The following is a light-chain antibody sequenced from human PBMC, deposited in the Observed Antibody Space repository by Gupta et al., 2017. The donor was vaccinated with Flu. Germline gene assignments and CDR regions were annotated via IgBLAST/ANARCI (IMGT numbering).Light chain of an antibody. V-gene: IGLV1-47*01. CDR2: RNN. J-gene: IGLJ3*02. CDR3: AAWDDSLSGWV. Sequence: QSVLTQPPPASGTPGQRATISCSGSSSNIGSNYVYWYQQHPGTAPKLLIYRNNPRPSGVPDRFSGSKSGTSASLAISGLRSEDEADYYCAAWDDSLSGWVFGGGTKLTVL. CDR1: SSNIGSNY.